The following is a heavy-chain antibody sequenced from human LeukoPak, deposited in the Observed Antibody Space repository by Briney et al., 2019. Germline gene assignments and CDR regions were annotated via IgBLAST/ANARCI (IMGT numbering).Heavy chain of an antibody. J-gene: IGHJ4*02. Sequence: GGSLRLSCAASGFTFSDYYLSWIRQAPGKGLEWVSYISFSGSTIFYADSVKGRFTISRDNAKNSLYLQMNSLRAEDMALYYCAKDSLGGSGWYDYWGQGTLVTVSS. CDR3: AKDSLGGSGWYDY. CDR2: ISFSGSTI. CDR1: GFTFSDYY. D-gene: IGHD6-19*01. V-gene: IGHV3-11*01.